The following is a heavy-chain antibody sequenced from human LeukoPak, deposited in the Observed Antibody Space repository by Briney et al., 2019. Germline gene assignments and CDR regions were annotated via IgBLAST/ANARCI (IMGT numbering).Heavy chain of an antibody. Sequence: PGGSLRLSCAASGFIFSSYAMSWVRQAPGKGLEWVSTISGSGGSTYYAESVKGRFTISRDNAKNSVSLQMNSLSADDTAVYYCARSLIVASEDYWGQGTLVTVSS. CDR2: ISGSGGST. V-gene: IGHV3-23*01. CDR1: GFIFSSYA. CDR3: ARSLIVASEDY. D-gene: IGHD3-22*01. J-gene: IGHJ4*02.